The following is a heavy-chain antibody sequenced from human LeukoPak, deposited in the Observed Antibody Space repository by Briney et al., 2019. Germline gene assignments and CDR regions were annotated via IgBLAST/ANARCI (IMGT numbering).Heavy chain of an antibody. CDR2: IRYDGSDK. CDR1: GFTFSSYG. J-gene: IGHJ4*02. V-gene: IGHV3-30*02. CDR3: ARAPGYGAAYYFDY. D-gene: IGHD1-1*01. Sequence: GGSLRLSCAASGFTFSSYGMHWVRQAPGKGLEWVAFIRYDGSDKFYADSVKGRFTISRDNSKNTLYLQMNSLRAEDTAVYYCARAPGYGAAYYFDYWGQGTLVTVSS.